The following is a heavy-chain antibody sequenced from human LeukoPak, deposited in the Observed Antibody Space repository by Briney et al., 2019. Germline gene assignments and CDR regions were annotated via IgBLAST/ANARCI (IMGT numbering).Heavy chain of an antibody. J-gene: IGHJ4*02. V-gene: IGHV4-39*01. CDR1: GGSISSSSYY. D-gene: IGHD2-2*01. CDR3: AVVVPVLPFDY. CDR2: IYYSGST. Sequence: SETLSLTCTVSGGSISSSSYYWGWIRQPPGKGLEWIGSIYYSGSTYYNPSLKSRVTISVDTSKNQFSLKLSSVTAADTAVYYCAVVVPVLPFDYWGQGTLVTVSS.